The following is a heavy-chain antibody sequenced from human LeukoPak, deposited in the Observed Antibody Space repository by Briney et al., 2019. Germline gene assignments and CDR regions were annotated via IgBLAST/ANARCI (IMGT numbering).Heavy chain of an antibody. Sequence: GGSLRLSCAASGFTFSNYAMSWVRQAPGEGLEWVSSISVSGGSTFYADSVKGRFTISRDNSKNTLYLQMNSLRADDTAVYYCAMKAVPRPRLHDAFDFWGQGTVVSVSS. J-gene: IGHJ3*01. CDR2: ISVSGGST. CDR3: AMKAVPRPRLHDAFDF. V-gene: IGHV3-23*01. CDR1: GFTFSNYA. D-gene: IGHD5-24*01.